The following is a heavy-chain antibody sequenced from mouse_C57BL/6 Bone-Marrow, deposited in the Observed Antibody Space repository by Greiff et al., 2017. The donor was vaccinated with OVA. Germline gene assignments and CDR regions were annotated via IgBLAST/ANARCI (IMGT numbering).Heavy chain of an antibody. CDR3: VRPIYDYDEGYYAMDY. Sequence: EVQLVESGGGLMQPTGSLKLSCAASGFSFNTYAMNWVRQAPGKGLEWVARIRSKSNNYATYYADSVKDRFTISRDDSESMLYLQMNNLKTEDTAMYYCVRPIYDYDEGYYAMDYWGQGTSVTVSS. D-gene: IGHD2-4*01. CDR1: GFSFNTYA. J-gene: IGHJ4*01. V-gene: IGHV10-1*01. CDR2: IRSKSNNYAT.